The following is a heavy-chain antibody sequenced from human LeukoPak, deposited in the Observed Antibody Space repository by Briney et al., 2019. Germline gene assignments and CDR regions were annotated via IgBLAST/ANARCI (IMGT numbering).Heavy chain of an antibody. CDR2: INHRGST. V-gene: IGHV4-34*01. CDR1: GGSFSGYY. D-gene: IGHD3-22*01. CDR3: ARENPSGYYNRPIDY. J-gene: IGHJ4*02. Sequence: SETLSLTCAVYGGSFSGYYWSWIRQPPGKGLEWIGEINHRGSTNYNPSLKSRVTMSVDTSKNQFSLKLSSVTAADTAIYYCARENPSGYYNRPIDYWGQGTLVTVSS.